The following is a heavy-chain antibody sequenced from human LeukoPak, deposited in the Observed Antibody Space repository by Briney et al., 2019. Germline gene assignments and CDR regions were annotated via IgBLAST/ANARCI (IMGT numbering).Heavy chain of an antibody. CDR1: GGSISSYY. CDR3: ARGFRGHDHVPHRKRVGENWFDP. CDR2: IYYSGST. J-gene: IGHJ5*02. Sequence: PSETLSLTCTVSGGSISSYYWSWIRQPPGKGLEWIGYIYYSGSTNYNPSLKSRVTISVDTSKNQFSLKLSSVTAADTAVYYCARGFRGHDHVPHRKRVGENWFDPWGQGTLVTVSS. D-gene: IGHD3-16*01. V-gene: IGHV4-59*01.